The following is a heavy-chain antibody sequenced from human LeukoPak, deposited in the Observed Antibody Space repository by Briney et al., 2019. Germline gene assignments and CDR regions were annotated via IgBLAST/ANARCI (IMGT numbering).Heavy chain of an antibody. CDR1: GYTFTSYG. J-gene: IGHJ4*02. V-gene: IGHV1-69*13. D-gene: IGHD1-7*01. CDR2: IIPIFGTA. Sequence: GASVKVSCKASGYTFTSYGISWVRQAPGQGLEWMGGIIPIFGTANYAQKFQGRVTITADESTSTAYMELSSLRSEDTAVYYCARLPNWNFQQGVDYWGQGTLVTVSS. CDR3: ARLPNWNFQQGVDY.